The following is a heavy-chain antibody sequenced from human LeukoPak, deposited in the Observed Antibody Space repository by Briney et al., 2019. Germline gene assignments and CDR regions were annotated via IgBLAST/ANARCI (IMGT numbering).Heavy chain of an antibody. V-gene: IGHV3-23*01. D-gene: IGHD5-18*01. CDR3: AKAPPAPDTAMVTPYFDY. J-gene: IGHJ4*02. CDR1: AFNSTDYG. CDR2: ISGSGGST. Sequence: GGSLRLSCAYSAFNSTDYGMDWVRQAPGKGLEWVSAISGSGGSTYYADSVKGRFTISRDNSKNTLYLQMNSLRAEDTAVYYCAKAPPAPDTAMVTPYFDYWGQGTLVTVSS.